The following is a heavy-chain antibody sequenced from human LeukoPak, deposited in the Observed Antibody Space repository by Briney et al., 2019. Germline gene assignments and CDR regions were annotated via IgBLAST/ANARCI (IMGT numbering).Heavy chain of an antibody. Sequence: GGSLRLSCTASGFTFSRYAMNWVRQAPGKGLEWVSYISTSISTIYYADSVKGRFTISRDNAKNSLYLQMNSLRAEDTAVYYCARDAAWSGYYDAFDIWGQGTMVTVTS. D-gene: IGHD3-3*01. CDR3: ARDAAWSGYYDAFDI. V-gene: IGHV3-48*01. CDR2: ISTSISTI. CDR1: GFTFSRYA. J-gene: IGHJ3*02.